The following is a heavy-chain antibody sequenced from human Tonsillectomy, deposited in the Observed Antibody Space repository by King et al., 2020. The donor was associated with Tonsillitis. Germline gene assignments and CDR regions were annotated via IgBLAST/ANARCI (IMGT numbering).Heavy chain of an antibody. Sequence: VQLVESGGGVVQPGRSLRLSCAASGFTFNSYLMHWVRQAPGKGLEWVAVISFDGSYTYYVDSVKGRFTISRDNSKNSRYLQMNSLRPEDTAVYYCARGVEAVGFDVWGQGTTVTVSS. J-gene: IGHJ6*02. V-gene: IGHV3-30-3*01. CDR1: GFTFNSYL. CDR2: ISFDGSYT. CDR3: ARGVEAVGFDV. D-gene: IGHD6-19*01.